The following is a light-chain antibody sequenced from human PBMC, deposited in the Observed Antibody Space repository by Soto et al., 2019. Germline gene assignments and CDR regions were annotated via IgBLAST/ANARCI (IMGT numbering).Light chain of an antibody. CDR3: QQYHNWPSWT. J-gene: IGKJ1*01. CDR2: GAS. CDR1: QSVSSSY. V-gene: IGKV3-15*01. Sequence: EIVLTQSPGTLSLSPGERATLSCRASQSVSSSYLAWYQQKPGQAPRLLIYGASTRATSIPARFSGSGSGTEFTLTISSLQSEDFAVYYCQQYHNWPSWTFGQGTKVDIK.